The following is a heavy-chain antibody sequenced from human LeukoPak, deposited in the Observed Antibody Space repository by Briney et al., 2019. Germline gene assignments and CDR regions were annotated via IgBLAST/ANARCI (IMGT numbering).Heavy chain of an antibody. CDR3: ARVTVGSGSYYYYYYMDV. CDR2: IYTSGST. Sequence: SSETLSLTCAVYTGPFSGYYWAWIRQPPGEGLEWIGRIYTSGSTNYNPSLKSRVTISVDTSKNQFSLKLSSVTAADTAVYYCARVTVGSGSYYYYYYMDVWGKGTTVTVSS. V-gene: IGHV4-4*09. CDR1: TGPFSGYY. J-gene: IGHJ6*03. D-gene: IGHD3-10*01.